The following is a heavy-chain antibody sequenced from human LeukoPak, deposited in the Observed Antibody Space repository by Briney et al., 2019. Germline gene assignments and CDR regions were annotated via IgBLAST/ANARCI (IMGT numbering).Heavy chain of an antibody. CDR3: AKDVSSSWYMDY. V-gene: IGHV3-30*02. CDR2: IRYDGSNK. Sequence: GGSLRLSCAASGFTFSSYGMHWVRQAPGKGLEWVAFIRYDGSNKYYADSVKGRFTISRDNSKNALYPQMNSLRAEDTAVYYCAKDVSSSWYMDYWGQGTLVTVSS. CDR1: GFTFSSYG. J-gene: IGHJ4*02. D-gene: IGHD6-13*01.